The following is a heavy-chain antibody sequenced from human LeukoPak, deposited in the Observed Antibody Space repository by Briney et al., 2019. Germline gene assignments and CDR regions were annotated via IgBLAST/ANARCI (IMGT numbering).Heavy chain of an antibody. V-gene: IGHV4-39*07. J-gene: IGHJ5*02. CDR3: ARGPDGGNNWFDP. CDR1: GGSISSGSYY. D-gene: IGHD2-15*01. CDR2: IYHSGST. Sequence: SETLSLTCTVSGGSISSGSYYWGWIRQPPGKGLEWIGSIYHSGSTYYNPSLKSRVTISVDTSKNQFSLKLSSVTAADTAVYYCARGPDGGNNWFDPWGQGTLVTVSS.